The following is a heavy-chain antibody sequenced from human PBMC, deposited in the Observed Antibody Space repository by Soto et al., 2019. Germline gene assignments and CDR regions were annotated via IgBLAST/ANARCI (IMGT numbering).Heavy chain of an antibody. CDR1: GYTFTSQN. D-gene: IGHD1-26*01. J-gene: IGHJ4*02. CDR2: ITPSIGTT. V-gene: IGHV1-46*03. CDR3: ISTLGARFDY. Sequence: ASVKVSCKASGYTFTSQNMHWVRQAPGQGLEWMGVITPSIGTTTYAQKFQGRVTMTSDTSTSSVYMEVSSLRSEDTAVYYCISTLGARFDYWGQGTLVTVSS.